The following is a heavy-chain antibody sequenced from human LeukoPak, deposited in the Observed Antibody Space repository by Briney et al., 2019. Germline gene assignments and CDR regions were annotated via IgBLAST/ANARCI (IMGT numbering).Heavy chain of an antibody. J-gene: IGHJ4*02. CDR2: IFYSGST. Sequence: SETLSLTCTVSSGSISTSNYYWGWVRQPPGKALEWIGNIFYSGSTYYSPSLKSRVTISLDTSRNQFSLKLSSVTAADTALFYCAREGGLQHHFDYWGQGTLVTVSS. CDR3: AREGGLQHHFDY. D-gene: IGHD4-11*01. CDR1: SGSISTSNYY. V-gene: IGHV4-39*07.